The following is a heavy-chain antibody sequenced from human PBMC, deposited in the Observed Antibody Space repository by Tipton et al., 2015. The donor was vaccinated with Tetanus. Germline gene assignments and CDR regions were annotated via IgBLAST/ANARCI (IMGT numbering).Heavy chain of an antibody. CDR3: AGAWGYSSGWYVDP. Sequence: TLSLTCAVYGGSFSGYYWSWIRQPPGKGLEWIGEINHSGSTNYNPSLKSRVTISVDTSKNQLSLKLSSVTAADTAVYYCAGAWGYSSGWYVDPWGQGTLVTVSS. CDR1: GGSFSGYY. CDR2: INHSGST. D-gene: IGHD6-19*01. J-gene: IGHJ5*02. V-gene: IGHV4-34*01.